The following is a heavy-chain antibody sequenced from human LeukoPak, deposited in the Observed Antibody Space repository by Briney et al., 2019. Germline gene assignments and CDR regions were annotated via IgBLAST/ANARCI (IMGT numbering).Heavy chain of an antibody. V-gene: IGHV4-39*01. CDR3: ATGKFSGYYDY. D-gene: IGHD3-22*01. J-gene: IGHJ4*02. CDR2: MYYGGTT. Sequence: SETLSLTCSVSGGSLGSSTNYGGWVRQTPGKGMEWIGSMYYGGTTYYNPSLKSRVTLSIDTSKNQISLRLNSVTAADSAVYFCATGKFSGYYDYWGQGTLVTVAS. CDR1: GGSLGSSTNY.